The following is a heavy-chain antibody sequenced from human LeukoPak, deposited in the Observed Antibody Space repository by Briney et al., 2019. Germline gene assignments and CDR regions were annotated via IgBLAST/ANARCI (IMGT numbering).Heavy chain of an antibody. J-gene: IGHJ3*01. CDR3: ARASCSSTSCPRRDALDV. Sequence: ASETLSLTCTVSGDSISNYHWSWIRQPPGKGLEWIGYIYYSGSTNYNPSLKSRVTTSVDTSKNQFSLNLTSVTTADTAVYYCARASCSSTSCPRRDALDVWGQGTMVTVSS. CDR1: GDSISNYH. CDR2: IYYSGST. V-gene: IGHV4-59*01. D-gene: IGHD2-2*01.